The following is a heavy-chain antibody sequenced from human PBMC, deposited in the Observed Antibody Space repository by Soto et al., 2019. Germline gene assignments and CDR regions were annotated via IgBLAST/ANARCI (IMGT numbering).Heavy chain of an antibody. D-gene: IGHD3-9*01. CDR3: ARRHDDILTGAYYGMDV. CDR2: IYPGDFDT. V-gene: IGHV5-51*01. Sequence: PGESLKISCQASGYTFTNYWIGWVRQMPGKGLEWMGIIYPGDFDTTYSRSFQGQVTLSVDKSISTAYLQWRSLKASDTAMYYCARRHDDILTGAYYGMDVWGQGTTVTVSS. J-gene: IGHJ6*02. CDR1: GYTFTNYW.